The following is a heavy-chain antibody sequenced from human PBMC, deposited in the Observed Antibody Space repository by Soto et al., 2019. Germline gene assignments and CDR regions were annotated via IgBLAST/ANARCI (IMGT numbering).Heavy chain of an antibody. CDR1: GFTFDDYA. V-gene: IGHV3-9*01. CDR3: AKDIRSTSPGDYFDY. Sequence: EVQLVESGGGLVQPGRSLRLSCAASGFTFDDYAMHWVRQAPGKGLEWVSGISWNSGSIGYADSVKGRFTISRDNAKNSLYLHMNSLRAEDTALYYCAKDIRSTSPGDYFDYWGQGTLVTVSS. CDR2: ISWNSGSI. D-gene: IGHD2-2*01. J-gene: IGHJ4*02.